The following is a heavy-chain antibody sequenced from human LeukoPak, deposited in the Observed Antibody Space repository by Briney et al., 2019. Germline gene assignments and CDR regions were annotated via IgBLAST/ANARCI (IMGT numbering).Heavy chain of an antibody. CDR1: GFTFSNYA. V-gene: IGHV3-23*01. CDR2: ISGSGGST. CDR3: APRLGDAFDI. J-gene: IGHJ3*02. D-gene: IGHD7-27*01. Sequence: QPGGSLRLSCAASGFTFSNYAMSWVRQAPGKGLEWVSAISGSGGSTYYADSVKGRFTISRDNSKNTLYLQMNSLRAEGTAVYYCAPRLGDAFDIWGQGTMVTVSS.